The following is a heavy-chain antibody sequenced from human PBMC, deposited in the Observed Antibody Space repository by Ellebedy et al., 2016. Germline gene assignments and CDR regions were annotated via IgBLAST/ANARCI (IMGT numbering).Heavy chain of an antibody. J-gene: IGHJ5*02. V-gene: IGHV1-18*01. CDR3: AREANRGGYSSYNHEFDP. D-gene: IGHD2-15*01. CDR1: GYTFINYG. CDR2: ISSYNGNT. Sequence: ASVKVSXKTSGYTFINYGISWVRQAPGQGLEWMGWISSYNGNTKYAQRLQGRVTMTTDTSTSTAYMELRSLRSDDTAVYYCAREANRGGYSSYNHEFDPWGQGTLVTVSS.